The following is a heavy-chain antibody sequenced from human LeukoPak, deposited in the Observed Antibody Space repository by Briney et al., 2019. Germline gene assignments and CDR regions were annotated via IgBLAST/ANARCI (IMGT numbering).Heavy chain of an antibody. Sequence: SETLSLTCTVSGGSISSSSYYWGWIRQPPGKGLEWIGSIYYSGSTYYNPSLKSRVTISVDTSKNQFSLNLSSVTAADTAVYYCARGSAAGLSTYDYWGQGTLVTVSS. J-gene: IGHJ4*02. CDR3: ARGSAAGLSTYDY. CDR2: IYYSGST. V-gene: IGHV4-39*07. D-gene: IGHD6-13*01. CDR1: GGSISSSSYY.